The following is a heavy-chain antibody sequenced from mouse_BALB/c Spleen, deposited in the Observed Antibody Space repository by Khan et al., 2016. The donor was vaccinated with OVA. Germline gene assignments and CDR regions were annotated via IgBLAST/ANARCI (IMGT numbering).Heavy chain of an antibody. J-gene: IGHJ4*01. V-gene: IGHV9-4*02. CDR2: INTHSGVP. CDR3: ARGEAAYYRHDVGAMDY. D-gene: IGHD2-14*01. CDR1: GYTFTTAG. Sequence: QIQLVQSGPELKKPGETVRISCKASGYTFTTAGIQWVQKMPGKGLKWIGWINTHSGVPKYAEDFKGRFAFSLEISVNNAYLQITNLNNEDTATDFCARGEAAYYRHDVGAMDYWGQGTSVTVSS.